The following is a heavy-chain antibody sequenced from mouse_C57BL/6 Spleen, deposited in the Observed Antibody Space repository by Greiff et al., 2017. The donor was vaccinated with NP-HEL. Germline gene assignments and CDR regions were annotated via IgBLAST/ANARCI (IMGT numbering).Heavy chain of an antibody. D-gene: IGHD2-2*01. Sequence: QVQLQQSGAELVRPGSSVKLSCKASGYTFTSYWMDWVKQRPGQGLEWIGNIYPSDSETHYNQKFKDKATLTVDKSSSTAYMQLSSLTSEDSAVYYCARSRDGYGGYYFDYWGQGTTLTVSS. V-gene: IGHV1-61*01. CDR1: GYTFTSYW. CDR3: ARSRDGYGGYYFDY. CDR2: IYPSDSET. J-gene: IGHJ2*01.